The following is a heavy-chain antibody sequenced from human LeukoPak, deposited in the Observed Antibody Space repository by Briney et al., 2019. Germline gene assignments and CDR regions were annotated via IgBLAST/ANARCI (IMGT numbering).Heavy chain of an antibody. J-gene: IGHJ4*02. CDR1: GFTFSSYA. V-gene: IGHV3-23*01. Sequence: GGSLRLSCAASGFTFSSYAMSWVRQAPGKGLEWVSAISGSGGSTYYADSVKGRFTISRDNSKNMLYLRMNSLRAEDTAVYYCAKDSIVVVAARGTIDYWGQGTLVTVSS. CDR2: ISGSGGST. CDR3: AKDSIVVVAARGTIDY. D-gene: IGHD2-15*01.